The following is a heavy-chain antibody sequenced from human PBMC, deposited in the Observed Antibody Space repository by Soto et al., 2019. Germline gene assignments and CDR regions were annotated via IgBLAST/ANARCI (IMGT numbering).Heavy chain of an antibody. V-gene: IGHV3-7*01. D-gene: IGHD3-22*01. CDR2: IKHGGSEI. CDR1: GFTFSDYW. Sequence: LRLSCAVSGFTFSDYWMSWVRQAPGKGLEWVSNIKHGGSEIYYADSVKGRFTISRDNAKNSLYLQMNSLRAEDTAVYYCARGLYYYDSSGYYSPWGQGTLVTVSS. J-gene: IGHJ5*02. CDR3: ARGLYYYDSSGYYSP.